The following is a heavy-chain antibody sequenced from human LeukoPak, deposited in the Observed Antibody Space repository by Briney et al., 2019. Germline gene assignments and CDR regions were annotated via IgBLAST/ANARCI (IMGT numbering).Heavy chain of an antibody. Sequence: GGSLRLSCAASGCTFSDHYMDWVRQAPGKGLEWVGRTRNKANSYTTEYAASVKGRFTISRDDSENSLYLQMNSLKTEDTAVYYCARAVTYYYDSSGYRYYYYMDVWGKGTTVTVSS. D-gene: IGHD3-22*01. CDR2: TRNKANSYTT. V-gene: IGHV3-72*01. CDR3: ARAVTYYYDSSGYRYYYYMDV. J-gene: IGHJ6*03. CDR1: GCTFSDHY.